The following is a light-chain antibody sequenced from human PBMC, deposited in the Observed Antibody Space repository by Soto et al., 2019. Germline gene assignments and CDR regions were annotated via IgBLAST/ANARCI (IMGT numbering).Light chain of an antibody. CDR3: QQYNYCRPLT. CDR2: GAS. CDR1: QSVSSN. Sequence: EIVMTQSPATLPVSPGERATLSCRASQSVSSNLAWYQQKPGQAPRLLIYGASTTATGIPARFSGSGSGTEFTLTISSLQSEDFAVYYGQQYNYCRPLTFGGGTKVEIK. V-gene: IGKV3-15*01. J-gene: IGKJ4*01.